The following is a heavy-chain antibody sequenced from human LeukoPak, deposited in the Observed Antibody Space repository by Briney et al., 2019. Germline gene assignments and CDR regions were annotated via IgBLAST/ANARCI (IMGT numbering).Heavy chain of an antibody. J-gene: IGHJ5*02. CDR3: ARDLTMVRGAKYRPYNWFDP. Sequence: GASVKVSCKTSRGTFNNYAISWVRQPPGQGLEWMGGIIPIFGTASYAQKFQGRVRITADESTSTAYMELSSLRSEDTAMYYCARDLTMVRGAKYRPYNWFDPWGQGTLVTVSS. V-gene: IGHV1-69*13. D-gene: IGHD3-10*01. CDR2: IIPIFGTA. CDR1: RGTFNNYA.